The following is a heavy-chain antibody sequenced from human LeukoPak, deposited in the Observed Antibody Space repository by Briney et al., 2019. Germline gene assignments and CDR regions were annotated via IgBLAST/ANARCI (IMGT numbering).Heavy chain of an antibody. CDR3: ARGRGGSSGYLAAPFDY. CDR2: INHSGST. Sequence: SETLSLTCTVSGGSISSSSYYWSWIRQPPGKGLEWIGEINHSGSTNYNPSLKSRVTISVDTSKNQFSLKLSSVTAADTAVYYCARGRGGSSGYLAAPFDYWGQGTLVTVSS. D-gene: IGHD3-22*01. J-gene: IGHJ4*02. CDR1: GGSISSSSYY. V-gene: IGHV4-39*07.